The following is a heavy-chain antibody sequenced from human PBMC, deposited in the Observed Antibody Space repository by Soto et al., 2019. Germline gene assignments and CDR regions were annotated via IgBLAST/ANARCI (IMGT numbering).Heavy chain of an antibody. CDR1: GYTFTSYA. D-gene: IGHD6-13*01. J-gene: IGHJ6*02. Sequence: ASVKVSCKASGYTFTSYAMHWVRQAPGQRLEWMGWINAGNGNTKYSQKFQGRVTITRDTSASTAYMELSSLRSEDTAVYYCARDGRVFGSSWYLTNYYYGMDVWGQGTTVTVSS. CDR2: INAGNGNT. CDR3: ARDGRVFGSSWYLTNYYYGMDV. V-gene: IGHV1-3*01.